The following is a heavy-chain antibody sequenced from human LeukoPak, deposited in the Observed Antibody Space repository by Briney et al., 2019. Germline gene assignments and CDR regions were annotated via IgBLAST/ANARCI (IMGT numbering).Heavy chain of an antibody. CDR3: ARHKYYYDSSGPNWFDP. D-gene: IGHD3-22*01. Sequence: AGESLKISCKGSGYSFTSYWIGWVRQMPGKGLEWMGIIYPGDSDTRYSPSFQGQVTISADKSISTAYLQWSSLKASDTAMYYCARHKYYYDSSGPNWFDPWGQGTLVTVSS. J-gene: IGHJ5*02. V-gene: IGHV5-51*01. CDR1: GYSFTSYW. CDR2: IYPGDSDT.